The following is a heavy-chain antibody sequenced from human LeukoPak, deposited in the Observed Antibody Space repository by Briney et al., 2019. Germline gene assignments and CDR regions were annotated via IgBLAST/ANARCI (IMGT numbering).Heavy chain of an antibody. CDR1: GGSFSSYA. CDR3: ARVMVPAAFDI. Sequence: ASVKVSCKASGGSFSSYAISWLRQAPGQGLEWMGGIIPIFGTANYAQKFQGRVTITTDESTSTAYMELSSLRSEDTAVYYCARVMVPAAFDIWGQWTMVTVSS. J-gene: IGHJ3*02. V-gene: IGHV1-69*05. CDR2: IIPIFGTA. D-gene: IGHD3-10*01.